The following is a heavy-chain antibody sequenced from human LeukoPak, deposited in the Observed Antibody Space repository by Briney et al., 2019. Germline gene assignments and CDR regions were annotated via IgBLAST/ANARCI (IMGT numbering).Heavy chain of an antibody. CDR1: GDSIRSSSYY. V-gene: IGHV4-39*01. CDR3: ARNSTYYYDRSTYSYFDD. J-gene: IGHJ4*02. CDR2: IYYSGST. Sequence: PSETLSLTCIVSGDSIRSSSYYWGWLRQPPGQGLEWIVSIYYSGSTHYNPSLKSRVTISVDTSKTQLSLKLSSVTAADTAMYYCARNSTYYYDRSTYSYFDDWGQGTLVTVSS. D-gene: IGHD3-22*01.